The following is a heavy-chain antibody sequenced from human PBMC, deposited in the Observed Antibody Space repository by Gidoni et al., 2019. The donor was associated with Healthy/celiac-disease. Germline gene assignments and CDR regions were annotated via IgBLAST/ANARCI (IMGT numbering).Heavy chain of an antibody. V-gene: IGHV3-30-3*01. Sequence: QVQLVKSGGGGVQPGRSLRLSCAASGFTFSSYAMHWVRQAPGKGLEWVAVISYAVSNKYYADSVKRRFTISRDNSKNTLYLQMNSLIAEDTAVYYCARDSLPCGNSNYGGGWFDPWGQGTLVTVSS. CDR1: GFTFSSYA. J-gene: IGHJ5*02. CDR2: ISYAVSNK. CDR3: ARDSLPCGNSNYGGGWFDP. D-gene: IGHD4-4*01.